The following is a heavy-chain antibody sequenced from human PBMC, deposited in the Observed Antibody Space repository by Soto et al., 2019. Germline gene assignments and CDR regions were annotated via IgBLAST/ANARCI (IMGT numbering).Heavy chain of an antibody. CDR2: SIPIVGTA. CDR3: ERGRGYSGDDHYYYFDMDV. Sequence: QVQLVQSGAEVKKPGSSVKVSCKASGGTFNNYPITWVRQAPGEGLEWMGGSIPIVGTANYAQKFQGRVTISVDEFTSTAYMELSRLRSEDTAVYYCERGRGYSGDDHYYYFDMDVWGQGTTVTVSS. CDR1: GGTFNNYP. V-gene: IGHV1-69*01. D-gene: IGHD5-12*01. J-gene: IGHJ6*02.